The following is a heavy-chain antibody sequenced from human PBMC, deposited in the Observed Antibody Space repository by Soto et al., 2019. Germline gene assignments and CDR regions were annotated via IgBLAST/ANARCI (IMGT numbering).Heavy chain of an antibody. D-gene: IGHD6-13*01. Sequence: ASVKVSWKASGYTFTSYAVHWVRQAPGQRLEWMGWINAGNGNTKYSQKFQGRVTITRDTSASTAYMELSSLRSEDTAVYYCARGGDGQQLAWLAPWGKGTLVPVS. J-gene: IGHJ5*02. CDR1: GYTFTSYA. V-gene: IGHV1-3*01. CDR2: INAGNGNT. CDR3: ARGGDGQQLAWLAP.